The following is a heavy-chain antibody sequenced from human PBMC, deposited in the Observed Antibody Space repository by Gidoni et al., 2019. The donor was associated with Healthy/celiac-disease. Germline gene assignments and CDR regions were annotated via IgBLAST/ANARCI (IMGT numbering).Heavy chain of an antibody. CDR3: AKDTLLWAICGGDCYPH. D-gene: IGHD2-21*01. Sequence: EVQLLESGGGLVQPGGSLRLSCAASGFTFSSSAMSWVRQAPGKGLEWVSAISGSGGSTYYADSVKGRFTISRDNSKNTLYLQMNSLRAEDTAVYYCAKDTLLWAICGGDCYPHWGQGTLVTVSS. J-gene: IGHJ4*02. V-gene: IGHV3-23*01. CDR1: GFTFSSSA. CDR2: ISGSGGST.